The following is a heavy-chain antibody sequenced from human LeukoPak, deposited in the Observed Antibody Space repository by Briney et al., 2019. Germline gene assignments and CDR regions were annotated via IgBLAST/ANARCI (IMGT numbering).Heavy chain of an antibody. D-gene: IGHD3-10*01. CDR3: ARDQRTYYLGSGSYYKVGRLDF. J-gene: IGHJ4*02. V-gene: IGHV1-8*03. Sequence: ASVKVSCKASGYTFTSYDINWVRQATGQGLEWMGWMNPNSGNTGYAQKFRGRVTITRNTSISTAYMELSSLRSEDTAVYYCARDQRTYYLGSGSYYKVGRLDFWGQGTLVTVSS. CDR1: GYTFTSYD. CDR2: MNPNSGNT.